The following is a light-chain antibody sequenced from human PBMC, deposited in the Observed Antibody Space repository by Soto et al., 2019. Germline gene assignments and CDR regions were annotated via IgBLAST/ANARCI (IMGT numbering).Light chain of an antibody. CDR3: CSYAGSNNRV. CDR2: EVS. V-gene: IGLV2-8*01. Sequence: QSALTQPPSASGSPGQAVTISCIGTSSDVGGYNYVSWYQQHPGKAPKLMINEVSKRPSGVPDRFSGSKSGNTASLTVSGLQAEDEADYYCCSYAGSNNRVFGGGTK. J-gene: IGLJ3*02. CDR1: SSDVGGYNY.